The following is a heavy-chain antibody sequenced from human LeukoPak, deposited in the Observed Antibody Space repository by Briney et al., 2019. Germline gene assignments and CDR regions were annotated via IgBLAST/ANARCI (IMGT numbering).Heavy chain of an antibody. V-gene: IGHV1-8*01. CDR1: GYTFTSYD. D-gene: IGHD3-3*01. J-gene: IGHJ4*02. CDR3: ARDRTKVNYDFWSGSPLDY. Sequence: ASVKVSCKASGYTFTSYDINWVRQATGQGLEWMGWMNPNSGNTGYAQKFQGRVTMTRNTSISTAYMELSSLRSEDTAVYYCARDRTKVNYDFWSGSPLDYWGQGTLVTVSS. CDR2: MNPNSGNT.